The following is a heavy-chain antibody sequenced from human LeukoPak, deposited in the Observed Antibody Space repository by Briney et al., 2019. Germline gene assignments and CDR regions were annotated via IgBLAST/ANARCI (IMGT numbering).Heavy chain of an antibody. Sequence: GGSLRLSCAASGFTFSSYEMNWVRQAPGKGLEWVSYISSSGSTIYYADSVKGRFTISRDDAKNSLYLQMNSLRAEDTAVYYCARGRGYQLLLDVPNWFDPWGQGTLVTVSS. CDR3: ARGRGYQLLLDVPNWFDP. J-gene: IGHJ5*02. CDR2: ISSSGSTI. D-gene: IGHD2-2*01. V-gene: IGHV3-48*03. CDR1: GFTFSSYE.